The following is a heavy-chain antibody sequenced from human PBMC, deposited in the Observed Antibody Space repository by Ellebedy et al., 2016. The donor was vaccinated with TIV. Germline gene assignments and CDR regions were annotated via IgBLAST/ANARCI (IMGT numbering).Heavy chain of an antibody. CDR3: ARVDGILNGVGLGGGADY. J-gene: IGHJ4*02. V-gene: IGHV3-7*03. Sequence: GESLKISCAASGFTFSTSWMSWVRQAPGKGLEWVAYINEDGGKKYYAESVKGRFTVFRDNAKNSLYLRMNSLRAEDTAVYFCARVDGILNGVGLGGGADYWGQGTLVSVSS. D-gene: IGHD2-15*01. CDR2: INEDGGKK. CDR1: GFTFSTSW.